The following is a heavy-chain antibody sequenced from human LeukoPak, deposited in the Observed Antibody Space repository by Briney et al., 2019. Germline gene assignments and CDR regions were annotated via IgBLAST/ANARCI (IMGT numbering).Heavy chain of an antibody. J-gene: IGHJ4*02. CDR1: GYTFSSYG. CDR2: ISADNGNT. Sequence: ASVKVSCKASGYTFSSYGISWVRQAPGQGLEWMGWISADNGNTKYADKFQGRVTMTTDTSTTTAYMELRSLRSDDTAVYYCARGVWWPHSGLDYWGQGTLVTVSS. D-gene: IGHD4/OR15-4a*01. V-gene: IGHV1-18*01. CDR3: ARGVWWPHSGLDY.